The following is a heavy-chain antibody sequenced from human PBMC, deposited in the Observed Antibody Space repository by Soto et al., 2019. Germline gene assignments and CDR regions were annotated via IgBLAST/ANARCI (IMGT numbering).Heavy chain of an antibody. J-gene: IGHJ4*02. CDR2: IYYSGST. V-gene: IGHV4-59*08. D-gene: IGHD2-15*01. CDR1: GGSISSYY. Sequence: SETLSLTCXVSGGSISSYYWSWIRQPPGKGLEWIGYIYYSGSTNYNPSLKSRVTISVDTSKNQFSLKLSSVTAADTAVYYCARRYGGTFDYWGQGTLVTVSS. CDR3: ARRYGGTFDY.